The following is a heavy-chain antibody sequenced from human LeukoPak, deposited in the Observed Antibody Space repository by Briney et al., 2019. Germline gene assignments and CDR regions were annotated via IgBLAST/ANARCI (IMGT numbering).Heavy chain of an antibody. Sequence: ASVKVSCKASGYTFTSYYMHWVRQAPGRGLEWMGIINPSGGSTSYAQKFQGRVTMTRDTSTSTVYMELSSLRSEDTAVYYCARDLTMIVVDSNWFDPWGQGTLVTVSS. D-gene: IGHD3-22*01. J-gene: IGHJ5*02. V-gene: IGHV1-46*01. CDR3: ARDLTMIVVDSNWFDP. CDR2: INPSGGST. CDR1: GYTFTSYY.